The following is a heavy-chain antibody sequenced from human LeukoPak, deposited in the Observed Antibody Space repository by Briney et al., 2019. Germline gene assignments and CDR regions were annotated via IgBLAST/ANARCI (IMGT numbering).Heavy chain of an antibody. CDR2: IYSGGNT. CDR3: ARWGYSGYDSVDY. D-gene: IGHD5-12*01. Sequence: GGSLRLSCAASGFTVSSNYMSWVRQAPGKGLEWVSVIYSGGNTYYADSVKGRFTISRDNSKNTLYLQMNSLRAEDTAVYYCARWGYSGYDSVDYWGQGTLVTVSS. V-gene: IGHV3-53*01. CDR1: GFTVSSNY. J-gene: IGHJ4*02.